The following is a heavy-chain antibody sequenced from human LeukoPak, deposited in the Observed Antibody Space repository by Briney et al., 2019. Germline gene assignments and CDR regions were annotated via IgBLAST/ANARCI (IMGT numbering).Heavy chain of an antibody. CDR1: GYTFTSYY. V-gene: IGHV1-46*01. CDR3: ARAPRRFLEWSPLDY. J-gene: IGHJ4*02. CDR2: INPSGGST. Sequence: ASVKVSCKASGYTFTSYYMHWVRQAPGQGLEWMGIINPSGGSTSYAQKFQGRVTMTRDTSTSTVYMELSSLRSEDTAVYYCARAPRRFLEWSPLDYWGQGTLVTVSS. D-gene: IGHD3-3*01.